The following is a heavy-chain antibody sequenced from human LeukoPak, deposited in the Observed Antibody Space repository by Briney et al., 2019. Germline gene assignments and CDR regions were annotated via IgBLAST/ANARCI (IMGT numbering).Heavy chain of an antibody. J-gene: IGHJ4*02. CDR3: ARARLGNPFDY. CDR2: IKDDGRQK. CDR1: GFTFSSYW. Sequence: PGGSLRLSCAASGFTFSSYWMSWVRQAPGKGLEWVANIKDDGRQKYYVDSVKGLFTISRDNAKNSLYLQMNSLRAEDTAVYYCARARLGNPFDYWGQGTLVTVSS. D-gene: IGHD6-19*01. V-gene: IGHV3-7*01.